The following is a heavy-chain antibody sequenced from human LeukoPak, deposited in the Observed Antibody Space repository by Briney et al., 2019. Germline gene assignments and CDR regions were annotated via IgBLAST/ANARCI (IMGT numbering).Heavy chain of an antibody. CDR2: FDPEDGET. V-gene: IGHV1-24*01. CDR1: GYTLTELT. D-gene: IGHD1-26*01. CDR3: ATARHYHDAFDI. Sequence: ASVKVSCKVSGYTLTELTMHWVRQAPGKGLEWMGGFDPEDGETIYAQKFQGRVTMTEDTSTDTAYMELSSLRSEDTAVYYCATARHYHDAFDIWGQGTMVTVSS. J-gene: IGHJ3*02.